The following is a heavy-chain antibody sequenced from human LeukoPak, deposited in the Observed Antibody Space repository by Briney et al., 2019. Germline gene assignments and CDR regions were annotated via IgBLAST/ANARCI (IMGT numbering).Heavy chain of an antibody. Sequence: GGSLRLSCVASGFDFSSYAMTWVRQAPGRGLEWVSTIGAYAARTYYADSVKGRFTISRDNSKNTLYLQMNSLRAEDTAVYYCAKGKEASSDFWSGYYSFDYWGQGTLVTVSS. CDR1: GFDFSSYA. V-gene: IGHV3-23*01. D-gene: IGHD3-3*01. J-gene: IGHJ4*02. CDR2: IGAYAART. CDR3: AKGKEASSDFWSGYYSFDY.